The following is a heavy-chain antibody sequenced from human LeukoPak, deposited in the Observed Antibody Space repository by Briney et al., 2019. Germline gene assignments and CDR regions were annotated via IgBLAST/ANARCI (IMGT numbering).Heavy chain of an antibody. CDR1: GGSISSYY. J-gene: IGHJ5*02. CDR3: ARGPYYDILTGSQNWFDP. D-gene: IGHD3-9*01. CDR2: IYTSGST. V-gene: IGHV4-4*07. Sequence: PSETLSLTCTVSGGSISSYYWSWIRQPAGKGLEWIERIYTSGSTNYNPSLKSRVTMSVDTSKNQFSLKLSSVTAADTAVYYCARGPYYDILTGSQNWFDPWGQGTLVTVSS.